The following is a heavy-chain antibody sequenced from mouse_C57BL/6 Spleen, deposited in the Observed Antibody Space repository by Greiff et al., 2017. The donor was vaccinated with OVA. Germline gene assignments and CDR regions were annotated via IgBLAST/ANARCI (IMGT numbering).Heavy chain of an antibody. D-gene: IGHD2-4*01. CDR3: ARREITYYFDY. CDR2: INPSTGGT. CDR1: GYSFTGYY. J-gene: IGHJ2*01. Sequence: DVKLQESGPELVKPGASVKISCKASGYSFTGYYMNWVKQSPEKSLEWIGEINPSTGGTTYNQKFKAKATLTVDKSSSTAYMQLKSLTSEDSAVYYCARREITYYFDYWGQGTTLTVSS. V-gene: IGHV1-42*01.